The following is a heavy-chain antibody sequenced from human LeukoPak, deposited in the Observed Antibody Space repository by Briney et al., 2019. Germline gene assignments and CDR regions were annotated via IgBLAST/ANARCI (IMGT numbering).Heavy chain of an antibody. J-gene: IGHJ3*02. D-gene: IGHD3-22*01. CDR3: ARDRTYYYDSSGYSVNAFDI. CDR2: IYYSGST. Sequence: SETLSLTCTVSGGSISSYYWSWIRQPPGKGLEWIGYIYYSGSTNYNPSLKSRATISVDTSKNQFSLKLSSVTAADTAVYYCARDRTYYYDSSGYSVNAFDIWGQGTMVTVSS. V-gene: IGHV4-59*01. CDR1: GGSISSYY.